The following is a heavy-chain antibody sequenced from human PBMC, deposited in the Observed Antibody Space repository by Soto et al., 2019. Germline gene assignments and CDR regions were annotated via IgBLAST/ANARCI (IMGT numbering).Heavy chain of an antibody. CDR3: ARGYCSSTRLFGPEQGGYYFDY. CDR1: GGSFSGYY. V-gene: IGHV4-34*01. Sequence: QVQLQQWGAGLLKPSETLSLTCAVYGGSFSGYYWSWIRQPPGKGLEWIGEINHSGSTNYNPSLKRRVTISVNPSKNQFSLKLSSVTGADTAVYYCARGYCSSTRLFGPEQGGYYFDYWGQGTLATVSS. J-gene: IGHJ4*02. D-gene: IGHD2-2*01. CDR2: INHSGST.